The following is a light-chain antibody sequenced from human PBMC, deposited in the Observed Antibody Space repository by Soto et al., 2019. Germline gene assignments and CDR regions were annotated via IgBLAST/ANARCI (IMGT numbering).Light chain of an antibody. CDR3: SSYTTSNTRQIA. J-gene: IGLJ1*01. CDR2: DVS. CDR1: SSDVCGYNY. V-gene: IGLV2-14*03. Sequence: QSVLTQPATVSGSPGQSITISCTGTSSDVCGYNYVSWYQHHPGKAPKLMIFDVSNRPSGVSNRFSGPKSGNTASLTISGLQPEDEADYYCSSYTTSNTRQIAFGTGTKVT.